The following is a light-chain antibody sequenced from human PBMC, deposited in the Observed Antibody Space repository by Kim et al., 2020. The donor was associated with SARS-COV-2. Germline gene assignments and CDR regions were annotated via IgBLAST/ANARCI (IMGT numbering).Light chain of an antibody. Sequence: DIQMTQSPSAMSASVGDRVTITCRASQGISTRLAWFQQKPGRVPKRLIHGASSLLSGVPSRFSGSGSGTEFTLTISSLQPEDFATYFCLQHQSYPVTFGGGTKVEIK. J-gene: IGKJ4*01. CDR3: LQHQSYPVT. CDR1: QGISTR. CDR2: GAS. V-gene: IGKV1-17*03.